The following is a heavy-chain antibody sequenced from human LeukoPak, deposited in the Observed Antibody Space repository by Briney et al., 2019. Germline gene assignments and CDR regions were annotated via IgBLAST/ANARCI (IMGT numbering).Heavy chain of an antibody. J-gene: IGHJ5*02. CDR2: FYYDGRT. D-gene: IGHD2-21*02. V-gene: IGHV4-39*02. CDR3: VRRASDWAVNWIDP. CDR1: SGSITGSTYY. Sequence: SETLSLTCTASSGSITGSTYYWGWFRQPPGKGLEWIGSFYYDGRTYYGPFLKSRLTLSGDTSKNHFTLKLSSVTDEDTAVYYWVRRASDWAVNWIDPWGQGTLVTVSS.